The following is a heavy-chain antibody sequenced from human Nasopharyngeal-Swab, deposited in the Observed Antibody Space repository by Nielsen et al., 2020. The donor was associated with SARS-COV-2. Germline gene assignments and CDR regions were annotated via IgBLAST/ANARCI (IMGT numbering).Heavy chain of an antibody. Sequence: GGSMRLSCAASGFTFDDYAMHWVRQAPGKGLEWVSGISWNSGSIGYADSVKGRFTISRDNAKNTLYLQMNSLRAEDTAVYYCARPGAGKLDYWGQGTLVTVSS. CDR2: ISWNSGSI. CDR1: GFTFDDYA. CDR3: ARPGAGKLDY. D-gene: IGHD6-19*01. J-gene: IGHJ4*02. V-gene: IGHV3-9*01.